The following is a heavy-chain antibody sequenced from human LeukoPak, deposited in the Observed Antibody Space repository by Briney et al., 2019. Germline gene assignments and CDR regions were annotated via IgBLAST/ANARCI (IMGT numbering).Heavy chain of an antibody. CDR3: ASGYRFRN. V-gene: IGHV1-2*02. D-gene: IGHD5-18*01. J-gene: IGHJ4*02. Sequence: ASVMVSCKASGYPFTDYYMHWVRQAPGQGLEWMGWINPNRGGTDYAQKFQGRVTMTRDTSISTAYMELSRLRYDDTAVYYCASGYRFRNWGQGTLVTVSS. CDR1: GYPFTDYY. CDR2: INPNRGGT.